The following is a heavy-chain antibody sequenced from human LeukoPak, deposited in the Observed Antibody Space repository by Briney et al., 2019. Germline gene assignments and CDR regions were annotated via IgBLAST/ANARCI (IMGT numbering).Heavy chain of an antibody. CDR3: ATYTLSQFWSGYYHFDY. CDR2: IIPILGIA. D-gene: IGHD3-3*01. CDR1: GGTFISYA. Sequence: SVRVSCNSAGGTFISYAINWVRQPPGQELEWMGRIIPILGIANYAQKFQGRVTITTDESTTTAYMELSSLSSEDAAVYYCATYTLSQFWSGYYHFDYWGQGTLVSVSS. J-gene: IGHJ4*02. V-gene: IGHV1-69*04.